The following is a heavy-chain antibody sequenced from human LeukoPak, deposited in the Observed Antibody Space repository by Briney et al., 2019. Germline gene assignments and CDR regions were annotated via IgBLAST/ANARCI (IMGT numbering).Heavy chain of an antibody. CDR2: MNPNSGNT. V-gene: IGHV1-8*02. J-gene: IGHJ6*03. CDR1: GYTFTSYD. D-gene: IGHD6-13*01. CDR3: ARSGIAAAGTWYYYYYYMDV. Sequence: EASVKVSCKASGYTFTSYDINWVRQATGQGLEWMGWMNPNSGNTGYAQKLQGRVTMTTDTSTSTAYMELRSLRSDDTAVYYCARSGIAAAGTWYYYYYYMDVWGKGTTVTISS.